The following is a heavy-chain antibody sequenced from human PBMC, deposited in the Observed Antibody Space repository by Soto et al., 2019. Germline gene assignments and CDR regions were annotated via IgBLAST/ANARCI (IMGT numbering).Heavy chain of an antibody. V-gene: IGHV3-23*01. CDR2: ISGSGVRT. CDR1: GFIFSTSGSAFSRYA. CDR3: ATPAYDY. J-gene: IGHJ4*02. Sequence: PGGSLRLSCAASGFIFSTSGSAFSRYAMTWVRQTPGKALEWVSSISGSGVRTYYSDSVRGRFTISRDNSKDRLYLEMNSVRAEDTAVYYCATPAYDYWGQGTRGTVS. D-gene: IGHD3-16*01.